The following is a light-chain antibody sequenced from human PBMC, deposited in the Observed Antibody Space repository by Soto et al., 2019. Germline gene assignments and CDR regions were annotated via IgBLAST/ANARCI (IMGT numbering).Light chain of an antibody. Sequence: DIQMTQSPSSLSAFVGDRITITCRASQSISNSLNWYQQQPGKPPHLLIYAASSLQSGVPSRFSGSGSGTDFTLTVSGLQPGDFATYYCQQTFSTPPTFGQGTKVEIK. J-gene: IGKJ1*01. CDR3: QQTFSTPPT. CDR2: AAS. CDR1: QSISNS. V-gene: IGKV1-39*01.